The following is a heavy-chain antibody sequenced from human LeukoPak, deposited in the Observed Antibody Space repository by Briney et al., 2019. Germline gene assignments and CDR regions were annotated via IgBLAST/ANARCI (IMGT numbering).Heavy chain of an antibody. CDR3: ARAPVANLSFDY. D-gene: IGHD4-23*01. J-gene: IGHJ4*02. CDR2: IYYSGST. Sequence: SETLSLTCTVSGGSVSSGSYYWSWIRQPPGKGLEWIGYIYYSGSTNYNPSLKSRFTISVDTSKNQFSLKLSSVTAADTAVYYCARAPVANLSFDYWGQGTLVTVSS. V-gene: IGHV4-61*01. CDR1: GGSVSSGSYY.